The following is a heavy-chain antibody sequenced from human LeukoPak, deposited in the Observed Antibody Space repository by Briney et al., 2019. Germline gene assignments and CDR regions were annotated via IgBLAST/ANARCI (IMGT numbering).Heavy chain of an antibody. Sequence: ASVKVSCKASGYTFISYGISWVRQAPGQGLEWMGWISAYNGNTNYAQKLQGRVTMTTDTSTSTAYMELRSLRSDDTAVYYYARDYCGGDCHLGGDGMDVWGQGTTVTVSS. V-gene: IGHV1-18*01. CDR1: GYTFISYG. D-gene: IGHD2-21*02. CDR3: ARDYCGGDCHLGGDGMDV. CDR2: ISAYNGNT. J-gene: IGHJ6*02.